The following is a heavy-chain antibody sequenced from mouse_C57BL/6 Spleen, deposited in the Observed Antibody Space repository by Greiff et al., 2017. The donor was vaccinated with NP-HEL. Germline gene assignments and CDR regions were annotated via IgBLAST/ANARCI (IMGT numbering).Heavy chain of an antibody. Sequence: VQLKQSGAELVKPGASVKLSCTASGFNIKDYYMHWVKQRTEQGLEWIGRIDPEDGETKYAPKFQGKATITADPSSNTAYLQLSSLTSEDTAVYYCARCDGYLNWYFDVWGTGTTVTVSS. D-gene: IGHD2-3*01. CDR2: IDPEDGET. CDR3: ARCDGYLNWYFDV. V-gene: IGHV14-2*01. CDR1: GFNIKDYY. J-gene: IGHJ1*03.